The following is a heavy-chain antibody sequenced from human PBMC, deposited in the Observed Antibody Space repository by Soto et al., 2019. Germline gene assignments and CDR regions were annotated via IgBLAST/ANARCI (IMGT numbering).Heavy chain of an antibody. J-gene: IGHJ6*02. CDR3: ARGWAVVVPAAPPCLYDGMDV. Sequence: LSLTCAVYGGSFSGYYWSWIRQPPGKGLEWIGEINHSGSTNYNPSLKSRVTISVDTSKNQFSLKLSSVTAADTAVYYCARGWAVVVPAAPPCLYDGMDVWGQGTTVTVTS. CDR2: INHSGST. V-gene: IGHV4-34*01. CDR1: GGSFSGYY. D-gene: IGHD2-2*01.